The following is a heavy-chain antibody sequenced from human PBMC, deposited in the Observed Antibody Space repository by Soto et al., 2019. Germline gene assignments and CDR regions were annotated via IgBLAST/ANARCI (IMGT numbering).Heavy chain of an antibody. CDR3: ARGALYWSSNSCQPKNGCEP. CDR2: MNPNSGNT. CDR1: GYTFTSYD. Sequence: ASVKVSCKASGYTFTSYDINWVLQATGQGLEWMGWMNPNSGNTGYAQKFQGRVTMTRNTSISTAYMELSSLRSEDTAVYYCARGALYWSSNSCQPKNGCEPWGKGNLVTVAS. J-gene: IGHJ5*02. D-gene: IGHD2-2*01. V-gene: IGHV1-8*01.